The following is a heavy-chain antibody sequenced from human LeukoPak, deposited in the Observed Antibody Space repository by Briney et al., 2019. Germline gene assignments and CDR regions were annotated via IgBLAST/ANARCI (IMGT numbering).Heavy chain of an antibody. D-gene: IGHD2/OR15-2a*01. CDR2: ISYSGST. J-gene: IGHJ4*02. CDR3: ASAPHVNYFDF. V-gene: IGHV4-59*08. Sequence: SETLSLACTVSGDSTTNYYWSWIRQPPGMGLEWIGYISYSGSTNYNPSLRSRVTISIDTSKNQFSLKLSSVTAADTAVYYCASAPHVNYFDFWGQGALVTVST. CDR1: GDSTTNYY.